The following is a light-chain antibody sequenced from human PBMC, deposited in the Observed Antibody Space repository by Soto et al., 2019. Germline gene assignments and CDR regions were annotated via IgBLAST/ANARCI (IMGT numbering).Light chain of an antibody. V-gene: IGKV3-20*01. CDR1: QTVTNTY. J-gene: IGKJ4*01. Sequence: EIVLTQSAGTLSLSPGERATLSCRASQTVTNTYLAWYQQKSGQAPNFLIYGASNRATGIPDRFIGSGSGTDFTLTISRLEPEDFAVYYCQQYGTLPPTFGGGTKVEI. CDR3: QQYGTLPPT. CDR2: GAS.